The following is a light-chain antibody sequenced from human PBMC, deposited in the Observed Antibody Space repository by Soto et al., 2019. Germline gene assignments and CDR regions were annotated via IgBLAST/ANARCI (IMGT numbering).Light chain of an antibody. V-gene: IGLV2-14*01. CDR2: DVS. J-gene: IGLJ2*01. CDR1: SSDVGGYNY. Sequence: QSALTQPASVSGSPGQSITISCTGTSSDVGGYNYVSWYQQHPGKAPKLMIYDVSNRPAGVSNRFSCYKSGNTASLPISGLHAEEEAYYCCTSYTSSSTHVFGAGTKVTVL. CDR3: TSYTSSSTHV.